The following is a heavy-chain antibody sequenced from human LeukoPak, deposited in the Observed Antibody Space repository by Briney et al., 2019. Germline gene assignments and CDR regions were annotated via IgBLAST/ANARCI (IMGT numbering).Heavy chain of an antibody. CDR2: LSGSGSST. CDR1: GFIFNKHA. D-gene: IGHD5-24*01. Sequence: GGSLRLSCVASGFIFNKHAMSWVRQAPGKGLEWVSGLSGSGSSTDYADSVKGRFTVSRDNSKNTLFLQMNSLRAEDTALYYCAKGRGSDRDGYNFSGFRSAMPFPDYWGQGTLVTVSS. V-gene: IGHV3-23*01. CDR3: AKGRGSDRDGYNFSGFRSAMPFPDY. J-gene: IGHJ4*02.